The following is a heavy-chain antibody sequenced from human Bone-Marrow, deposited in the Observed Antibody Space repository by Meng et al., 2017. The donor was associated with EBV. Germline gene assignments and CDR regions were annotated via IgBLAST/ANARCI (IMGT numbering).Heavy chain of an antibody. CDR1: GFTFSSYS. J-gene: IGHJ4*02. D-gene: IGHD3-22*01. Sequence: EVQLVESGGXLCKPGXSLRLSXVXSGFTFSSYSMNWVRQAPGKGLEWVSSISSSSSYIYYADSVKGRFTISRDNAKNSLYLQMNSLRAEDTAVYYCARDDGNYYDGEYYFDYWGQGTLVTVSS. V-gene: IGHV3-21*01. CDR3: ARDDGNYYDGEYYFDY. CDR2: ISSSSSYI.